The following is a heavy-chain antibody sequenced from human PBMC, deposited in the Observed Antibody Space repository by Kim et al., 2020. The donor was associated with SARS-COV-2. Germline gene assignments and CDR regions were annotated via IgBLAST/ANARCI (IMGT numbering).Heavy chain of an antibody. V-gene: IGHV4-34*01. D-gene: IGHD5-12*01. CDR2: ST. Sequence: STNHNPPLTSRVTISVDTSKNQFSLNLSSVTAADTAVYYCASNLKWPLDYWGQGTLVTVSS. J-gene: IGHJ4*02. CDR3: ASNLKWPLDY.